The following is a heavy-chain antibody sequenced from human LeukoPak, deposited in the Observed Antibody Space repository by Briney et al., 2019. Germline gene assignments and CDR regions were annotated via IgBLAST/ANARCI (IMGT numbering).Heavy chain of an antibody. D-gene: IGHD3-22*01. CDR2: IYYSGTT. Sequence: SETLSLTCTVSGGSIRSGDHYWGWIRQPPWKGLEWIGNIYYSGTTYYNPSLKSRVTISVDTSKNQFSLKLSSVTAADTAVYYCARESPGNYYDSSGPLGYWGQGTLVTVSS. V-gene: IGHV4-39*01. CDR3: ARESPGNYYDSSGPLGY. J-gene: IGHJ4*02. CDR1: GGSIRSGDHY.